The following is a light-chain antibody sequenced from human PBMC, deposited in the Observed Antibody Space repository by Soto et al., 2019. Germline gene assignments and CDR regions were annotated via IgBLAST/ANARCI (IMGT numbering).Light chain of an antibody. CDR1: QSVNRN. Sequence: EILLTQSPATLSVSPGERATLSCRSSQSVNRNLGWYQQKPGQAPRLLIFAASTRAPGIPARFSGSGSGTEVTLTSSGLQSEDFAVYDCQQYNSWTAITCGQGTRLEVK. J-gene: IGKJ5*01. CDR3: QQYNSWTAIT. CDR2: AAS. V-gene: IGKV3-15*01.